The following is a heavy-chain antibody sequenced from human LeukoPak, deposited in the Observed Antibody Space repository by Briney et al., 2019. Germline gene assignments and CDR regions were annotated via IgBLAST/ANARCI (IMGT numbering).Heavy chain of an antibody. D-gene: IGHD6-13*01. CDR1: GFTFSSHS. J-gene: IGHJ5*02. V-gene: IGHV3-21*01. Sequence: GGSLRPSCAASGFTFSSHSMNWVPQAPGKGLEWVSSISSSSSYIYYADSEKGRFTISRDNAKNALYLQMNSLRAEDTAVYYCAGSGYSSPWVQGALVTVPS. CDR2: ISSSSSYI. CDR3: AGSGYSSP.